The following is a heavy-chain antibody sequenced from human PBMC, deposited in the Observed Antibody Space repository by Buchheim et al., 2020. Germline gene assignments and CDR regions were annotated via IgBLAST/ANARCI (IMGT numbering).Heavy chain of an antibody. CDR3: ARDVYYYDNSGYSFDY. Sequence: QVQLVESGGGVVQPGRSLRLSCAASGFTFSSYAMHWVRQAPGKGLEWVAVISYDGSNKYYADSVKGRFTISRDNSKNTLYLQMNSLRAEDTAVYYCARDVYYYDNSGYSFDYWGQGTL. CDR1: GFTFSSYA. V-gene: IGHV3-30-3*01. D-gene: IGHD3-22*01. J-gene: IGHJ4*02. CDR2: ISYDGSNK.